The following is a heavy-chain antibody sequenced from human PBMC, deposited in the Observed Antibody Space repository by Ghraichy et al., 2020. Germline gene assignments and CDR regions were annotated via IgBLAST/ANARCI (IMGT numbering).Heavy chain of an antibody. CDR1: GFTFSYYA. CDR3: ARGNGSWLRGYFFDY. CDR2: FSGGAGTT. J-gene: IGHJ4*02. V-gene: IGHV3-23*01. D-gene: IGHD1-26*01. Sequence: GGSLRLSCAASGFTFSYYAMSWVRQAPGRGLEWVSAFSGGAGTTYYADSVNGRFTISKDNSKNTLYLQMNSLRAEDTAAYYCARGNGSWLRGYFFDYWGQGALVTVSS.